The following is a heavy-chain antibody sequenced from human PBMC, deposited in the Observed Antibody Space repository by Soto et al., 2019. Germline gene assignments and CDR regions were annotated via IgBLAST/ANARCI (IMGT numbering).Heavy chain of an antibody. CDR2: IIPILGTT. J-gene: IGHJ5*02. D-gene: IGHD2-8*01. CDR3: AKKNPHGDSNKAWLDP. CDR1: GGTFISSA. Sequence: QVLLLQSGTELRQPGSSVTISCTPSGGTFISSAFAWVRQAPGGRIEWMGGIIPILGTTKYAEKFLGRVTIRADDSSRTAFLELSSLTVDDTAVYFCAKKNPHGDSNKAWLDPWGQGTLVTVST. V-gene: IGHV1-69*01.